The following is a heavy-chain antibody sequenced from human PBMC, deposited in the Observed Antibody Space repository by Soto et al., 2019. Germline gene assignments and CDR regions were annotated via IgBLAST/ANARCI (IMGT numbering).Heavy chain of an antibody. CDR3: TTDGAQIELVTH. D-gene: IGHD1-26*01. V-gene: IGHV3-15*01. CDR1: GFTFTNAW. CDR2: IKSNSDGGTT. J-gene: IGHJ4*01. Sequence: EVQLVESGGGLVKPGGSLTLSCVASGFTFTNAWMSWVRQAPGKGLEWVGRIKSNSDGGTTDYAAPVKGRFTISRDDSKNTLYLQMNSLRIEDTAVYYCTTDGAQIELVTHWGHGTLVTVSS.